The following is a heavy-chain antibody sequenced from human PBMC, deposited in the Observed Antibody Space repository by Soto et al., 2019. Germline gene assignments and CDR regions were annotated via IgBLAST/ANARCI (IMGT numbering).Heavy chain of an antibody. CDR3: ASPWGGVDTVSNYYYYGMDV. CDR1: GGTFSSYA. J-gene: IGHJ6*02. D-gene: IGHD5-18*01. CDR2: IIPIFGTA. V-gene: IGHV1-69*13. Sequence: GASVKVSCKASGGTFSSYAISWVRQAPGQGLEWMGGIIPIFGTANYAQKFQGRVTITADESTSTAYMELSSLRSEDTAVYYCASPWGGVDTVSNYYYYGMDVWGQGTTVTVSS.